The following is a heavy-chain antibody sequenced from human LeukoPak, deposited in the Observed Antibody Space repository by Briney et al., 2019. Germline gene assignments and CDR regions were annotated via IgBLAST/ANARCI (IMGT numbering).Heavy chain of an antibody. CDR1: GLSFSSFA. J-gene: IGHJ4*02. D-gene: IGHD3-16*01. V-gene: IGHV3-23*01. CDR3: ARASWVSSTDAVR. CDR2: IRGNGET. Sequence: GGSLRLSCAASGLSFSSFAMSWVRQGPARGLEWVSSIRGNGETFCADSVKGRFTLSSDSSRNTVYFQLNNLRVEDTAIYYCARASWVSSTDAVRWGQGTLVTVSS.